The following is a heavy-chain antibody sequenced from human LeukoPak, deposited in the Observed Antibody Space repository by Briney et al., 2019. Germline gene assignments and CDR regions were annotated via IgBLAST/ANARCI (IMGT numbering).Heavy chain of an antibody. V-gene: IGHV3-49*03. CDR3: TRDLEVSIMIFGAAYGYYMDV. CDR2: IRSKAYGGTT. D-gene: IGHD3/OR15-3a*01. J-gene: IGHJ6*03. Sequence: GGSLRLSCTASGFTFGDYAMSWFRQAPGKGLEWVGFIRSKAYGGTTEYAASVKGRFTISRDDSKSIAYLQMNSLKTEDTAVYYCTRDLEVSIMIFGAAYGYYMDVWGKGTTVTVS. CDR1: GFTFGDYA.